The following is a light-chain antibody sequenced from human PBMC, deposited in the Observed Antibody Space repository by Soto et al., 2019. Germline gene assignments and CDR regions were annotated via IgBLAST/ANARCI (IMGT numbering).Light chain of an antibody. Sequence: ELVMTQSPATLSVSPGERATLSCRASQSVSSNLAWYQQKPGQAPRLLIFGASTRATGIPARFSGSGSGTEFTLTISSLQSEGFAVYYCQQYHYWPPLTFGGGTKVEIK. CDR3: QQYHYWPPLT. J-gene: IGKJ4*01. CDR2: GAS. CDR1: QSVSSN. V-gene: IGKV3-15*01.